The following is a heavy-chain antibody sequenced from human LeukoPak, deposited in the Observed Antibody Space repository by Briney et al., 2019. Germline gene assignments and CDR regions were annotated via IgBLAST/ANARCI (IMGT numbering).Heavy chain of an antibody. D-gene: IGHD1-26*01. CDR3: ARDGFVGATYKPNWFDP. J-gene: IGHJ5*02. V-gene: IGHV3-23*01. CDR2: ISGTGGSS. CDR1: GFTFSTSA. Sequence: GGSLRLSCAASGFTFSTSAMSWVRQAPGKALEWVSAISGTGGSSYYADSVKGRFTISRDNAKNSLYLQMNSLRAEDTAVYYCARDGFVGATYKPNWFDPWGQGTLVTVSS.